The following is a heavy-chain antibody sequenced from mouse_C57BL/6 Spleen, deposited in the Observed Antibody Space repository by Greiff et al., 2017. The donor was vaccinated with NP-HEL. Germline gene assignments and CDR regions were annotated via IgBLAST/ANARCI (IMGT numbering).Heavy chain of an antibody. Sequence: VQLQQPGAELVMPGASVKLSCKASGYTFTSYWMHWVKQRPGQGLEWIGEIDPSDSYTNYNQKFKGKSTLTVDKSSSTAYMQLSSLTSEDSAVFYFARTTGTFGYWGQGTTLPVFS. V-gene: IGHV1-69*01. J-gene: IGHJ2*01. CDR2: IDPSDSYT. D-gene: IGHD4-1*01. CDR1: GYTFTSYW. CDR3: ARTTGTFGY.